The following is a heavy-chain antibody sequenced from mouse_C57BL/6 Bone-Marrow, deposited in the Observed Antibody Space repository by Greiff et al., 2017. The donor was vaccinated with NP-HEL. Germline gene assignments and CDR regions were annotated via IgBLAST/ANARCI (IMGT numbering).Heavy chain of an antibody. J-gene: IGHJ2*01. Sequence: VKLQESGPELVKPGDSVKISCKASGYAFSSSWMNWVKQRPGKGLEWIGRIYPGDGDTNYNGKFKGKATLTADKSSSTAYMQLSSLTSEDSAVYFCAREGLDYWGQGTTLTVSS. CDR3: AREGLDY. CDR1: GYAFSSSW. CDR2: IYPGDGDT. V-gene: IGHV1-82*01.